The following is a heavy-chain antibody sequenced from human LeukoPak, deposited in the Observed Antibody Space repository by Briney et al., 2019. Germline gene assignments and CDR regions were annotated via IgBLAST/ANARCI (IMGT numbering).Heavy chain of an antibody. Sequence: PSETLSLTCTVSGASISSYHWSWIRQPPGKGLEWIGYLYNTRNTYYNPSLKSRVTISVDTSKNQFSLKVSSVTAADAAVYYCARLRSTYWYFDLWGRGTLVTVSS. CDR2: LYNTRNT. J-gene: IGHJ2*01. V-gene: IGHV4-59*01. D-gene: IGHD4-17*01. CDR3: ARLRSTYWYFDL. CDR1: GASISSYH.